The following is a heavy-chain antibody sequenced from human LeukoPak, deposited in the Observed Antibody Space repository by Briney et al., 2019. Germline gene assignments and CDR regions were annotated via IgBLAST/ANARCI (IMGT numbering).Heavy chain of an antibody. CDR2: MGARHGYT. D-gene: IGHD5/OR15-5a*01. J-gene: IGHJ4*02. Sequence: ASVKVSCRASGYTFTSYDINWVRQAPGQGLEWMVWMGARHGYTGSAQRFQGRITMTRDTSISTAYMELSSLTSDDTAVYYCARGWISGDVSEYYFEIWGQGTLVTVSS. V-gene: IGHV1-8*01. CDR1: GYTFTSYD. CDR3: ARGWISGDVSEYYFEI.